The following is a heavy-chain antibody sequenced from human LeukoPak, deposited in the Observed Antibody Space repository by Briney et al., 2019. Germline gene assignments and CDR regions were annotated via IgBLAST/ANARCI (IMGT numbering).Heavy chain of an antibody. CDR2: TYYSGNT. Sequence: SETLSLTCTVSGGSISSYYWSWIRQPPGKGLEWIGYTYYSGNTNYNPSLKSRVTISVDTSKNQFSLKLSSVTAADTAVYYCARATMVRGVIFAFDIWGQGTMVTVSS. J-gene: IGHJ3*02. CDR1: GGSISSYY. V-gene: IGHV4-59*01. CDR3: ARATMVRGVIFAFDI. D-gene: IGHD3-10*01.